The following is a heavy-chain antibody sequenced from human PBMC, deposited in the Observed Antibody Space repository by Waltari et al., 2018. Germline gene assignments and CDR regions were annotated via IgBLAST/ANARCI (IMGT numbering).Heavy chain of an antibody. Sequence: QVQLVESGGGVVQPGRSLRLSCADSGFTFSSYSMHWVRQAPGKGLEWVAFISYDGSNKYYADSVKGRFTISRDNSKNTLYLQMNSLRPEDTAVYYCAAGTTFDYWGQGTLVTVSS. CDR2: ISYDGSNK. D-gene: IGHD6-13*01. CDR1: GFTFSSYS. CDR3: AAGTTFDY. V-gene: IGHV3-30*01. J-gene: IGHJ4*02.